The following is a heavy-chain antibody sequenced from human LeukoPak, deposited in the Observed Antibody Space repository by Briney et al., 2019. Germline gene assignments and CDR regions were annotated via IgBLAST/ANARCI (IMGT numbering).Heavy chain of an antibody. CDR2: ISYDGSNK. CDR1: GFTLRDYD. D-gene: IGHD3-16*01. J-gene: IGHJ4*02. V-gene: IGHV3-30*03. CDR3: ARDGAPSRPLDY. Sequence: PGGTLRLSCAASGFTLRDYDMSWVRQAPGKGLEWVAVISYDGSNKYYADSVKGRFTISRDNAKNSLYLQMNSLRDEDTAVYYCARDGAPSRPLDYWGQGTLVTVSS.